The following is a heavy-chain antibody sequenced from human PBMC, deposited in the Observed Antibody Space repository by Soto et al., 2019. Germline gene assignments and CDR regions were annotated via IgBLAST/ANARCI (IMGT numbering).Heavy chain of an antibody. Sequence: SETLSLTCAVYGGSFSGYYWSWIRQPPGKGLEWIGEINHSGSTNYNPSLKSRVTISVDTSKNQFSLKLSSVTAADTAVYYCASLAVAGTNWGQGTLVTVSS. CDR3: ASLAVAGTN. V-gene: IGHV4-34*01. D-gene: IGHD6-19*01. CDR1: GGSFSGYY. J-gene: IGHJ4*02. CDR2: INHSGST.